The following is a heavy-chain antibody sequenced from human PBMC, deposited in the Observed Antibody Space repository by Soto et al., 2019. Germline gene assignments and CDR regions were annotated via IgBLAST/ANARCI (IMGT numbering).Heavy chain of an antibody. D-gene: IGHD6-6*01. CDR2: IYYSGST. V-gene: IGHV4-30-4*01. Sequence: SETLSLTCTVSGGSISSGDYYWSWIRQPPGKGLEWIGYIYYSGSTFYNPSLKSRVTISVDTSKNQFSLKLSSVPAADTAVYYCARERPDGARLDPWGQGTLVTVSS. J-gene: IGHJ5*02. CDR3: ARERPDGARLDP. CDR1: GGSISSGDYY.